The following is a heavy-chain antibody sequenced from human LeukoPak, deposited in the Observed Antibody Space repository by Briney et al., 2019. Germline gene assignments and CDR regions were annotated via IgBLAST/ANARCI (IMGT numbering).Heavy chain of an antibody. CDR2: ISYDGSNK. CDR1: GFTFSSYA. CDR3: AREVQEMAAADPFDY. Sequence: GGSLRLSCAASGFTFSSYAMHWVRQAPGKGLEWVAVISYDGSNKYYADSVKGRFTISRVNAKNSLYLQMNSLRAEDTAVYYCAREVQEMAAADPFDYWGQGTLVTVSS. D-gene: IGHD6-13*01. J-gene: IGHJ4*02. V-gene: IGHV3-30-3*01.